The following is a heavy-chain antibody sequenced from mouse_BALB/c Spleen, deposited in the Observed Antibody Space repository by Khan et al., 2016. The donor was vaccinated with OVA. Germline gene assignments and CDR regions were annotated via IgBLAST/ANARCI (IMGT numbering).Heavy chain of an antibody. J-gene: IGHJ3*01. D-gene: IGHD2-4*01. Sequence: EVQLQESGPGLVKPSQSLSLTCTVTGYSFTSEYTWYWIRQSPGNILEWMGFISYSGNTRYNPSLKSRISITRDTSKNQFFLQLNSVTSEDTATYYCARKDYYDYDPFPYWGQGTLVTVVA. CDR2: ISYSGNT. CDR3: ARKDYYDYDPFPY. V-gene: IGHV3-2*02. CDR1: GYSFTSEYT.